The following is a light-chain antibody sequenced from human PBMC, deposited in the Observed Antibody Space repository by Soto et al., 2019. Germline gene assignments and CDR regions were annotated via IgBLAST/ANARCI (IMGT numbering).Light chain of an antibody. CDR1: SSDVGGYNY. CDR3: SSSAASNNLGV. Sequence: QSALTQPPSASGSPGQSVTISCIGTSSDVGGYNYVSWYQQHPGKAPKLMIYEVSKRPSGVPDRFSGSKSGNTASLTVSGLQAEDEAAYYCSSSAASNNLGVFGGGTKLTVL. CDR2: EVS. J-gene: IGLJ2*01. V-gene: IGLV2-8*01.